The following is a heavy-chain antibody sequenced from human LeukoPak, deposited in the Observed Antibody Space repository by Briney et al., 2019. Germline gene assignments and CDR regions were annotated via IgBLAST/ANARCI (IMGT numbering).Heavy chain of an antibody. J-gene: IGHJ4*02. Sequence: ASVKVSCKASGGTFSSYAISWVRQAPGQGLEWMGRIIPILGIANYAQKFQGRVTITADKSTSTAYMELSSLRSGDTAVYYCARAPLTGHFDYWGQGTLVTVSS. V-gene: IGHV1-69*04. CDR3: ARAPLTGHFDY. D-gene: IGHD1-14*01. CDR1: GGTFSSYA. CDR2: IIPILGIA.